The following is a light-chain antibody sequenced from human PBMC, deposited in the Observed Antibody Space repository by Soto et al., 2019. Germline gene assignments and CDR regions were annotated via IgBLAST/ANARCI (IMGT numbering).Light chain of an antibody. CDR1: QSLSSDS. V-gene: IGKV3-20*01. J-gene: IGKJ4*01. Sequence: ENELTQFPGTLSLSPGDRATLSCRASQSLSSDSLAWYQQKPGQAPRLLIYGASSRANGIPDRFSGSGSGTDFTLTISRLEPEDFAVYYCQQYGSSPRTFGGGAKVEIK. CDR2: GAS. CDR3: QQYGSSPRT.